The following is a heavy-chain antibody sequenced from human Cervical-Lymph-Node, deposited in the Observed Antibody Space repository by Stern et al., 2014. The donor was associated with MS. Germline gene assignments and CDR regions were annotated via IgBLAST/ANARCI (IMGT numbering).Heavy chain of an antibody. CDR2: ISAYNGNT. Sequence: QVQLVQSGAEVKKPGASVKVSCKASGYTFSSLGISWVRQAPGQGLAWMGWISAYNGNTTYAQSLQGRVTFTTDTSTSTAYMEVRSLTSDDTAVYYCASGSLEGFDPWGQGTLVIVSS. D-gene: IGHD5-24*01. V-gene: IGHV1-18*01. CDR1: GYTFSSLG. CDR3: ASGSLEGFDP. J-gene: IGHJ5*02.